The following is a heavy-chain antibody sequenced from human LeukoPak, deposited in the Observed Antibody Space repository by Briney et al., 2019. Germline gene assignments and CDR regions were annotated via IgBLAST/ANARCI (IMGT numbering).Heavy chain of an antibody. V-gene: IGHV3-7*03. CDR3: ARMYYDFWSGYYQDY. J-gene: IGHJ4*02. CDR2: IKQDGSEE. CDR1: GFTFSNYW. D-gene: IGHD3-3*01. Sequence: GGSLRLSCAASGFTFSNYWMSWVRQAPGKGLEWVANIKQDGSEEYYVDSVRGRFTISRDNAKNSLYLQMNSLRADDTAVYYCARMYYDFWSGYYQDYWGQGTLVTVSS.